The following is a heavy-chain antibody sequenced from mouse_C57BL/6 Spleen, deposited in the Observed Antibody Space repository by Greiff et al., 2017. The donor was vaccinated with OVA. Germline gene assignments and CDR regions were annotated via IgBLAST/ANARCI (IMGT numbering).Heavy chain of an antibody. J-gene: IGHJ3*01. Sequence: EVQLQQSGPELVKPGASVKMSCKASGYTFTDYNMHWVKQSHGKSLEWIGYINPNNGGTSYNQKFKGKATLTVNKSSSTAYMELRSLTSEDSAVYYCARIYYYGSPLFAYWGQGTLVTVSA. D-gene: IGHD1-1*01. V-gene: IGHV1-22*01. CDR3: ARIYYYGSPLFAY. CDR2: INPNNGGT. CDR1: GYTFTDYN.